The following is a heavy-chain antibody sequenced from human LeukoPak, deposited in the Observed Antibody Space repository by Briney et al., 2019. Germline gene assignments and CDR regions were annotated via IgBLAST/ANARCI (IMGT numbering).Heavy chain of an antibody. Sequence: SETLSLTCTVSGGFISSGGYYWSWIRQHPGKGLEWIGYIYYSGSTYYNPPLKSRVTISVDTSKNQFSLKLSSVTAADTAVYYCARARHGGALDYWGQGTLVTVSS. CDR2: IYYSGST. CDR3: ARARHGGALDY. CDR1: GGFISSGGYY. J-gene: IGHJ4*02. V-gene: IGHV4-31*03. D-gene: IGHD3-3*01.